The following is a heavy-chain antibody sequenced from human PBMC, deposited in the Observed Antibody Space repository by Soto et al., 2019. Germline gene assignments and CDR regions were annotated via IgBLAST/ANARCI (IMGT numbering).Heavy chain of an antibody. J-gene: IGHJ6*02. V-gene: IGHV1-69*01. CDR2: IIPISGPA. CDR1: GGTFSSYA. CDR3: ARSQGSSTSMEIYYYYYYGMDV. Sequence: QVQLVQSGAEVKKPGSSVKVSCKASGGTFSSYAISWVRQAPGQGLEWMGGIIPISGPANYAQKFQGRVTITADESTSTAYMELSSLRSDDSVVYCWARSQGSSTSMEIYYYYYYGMDVWGQGTTVTVSS. D-gene: IGHD2-2*01.